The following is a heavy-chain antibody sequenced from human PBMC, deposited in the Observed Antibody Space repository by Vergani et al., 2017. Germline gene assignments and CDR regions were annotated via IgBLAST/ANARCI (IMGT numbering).Heavy chain of an antibody. D-gene: IGHD2-15*01. J-gene: IGHJ4*01. CDR3: TRSECSGTTCYGHYFDL. CDR2: IKSDGRT. Sequence: VELLESGGGLAQPGGSLRVFCSASGFRVTTYYMSWVRQAPGKGLEWVSVIKSDGRTSYAESVRGRFTISRDTSRNAVYLQMNILRVEDKGVYYCTRSECSGTTCYGHYFDLWGHGILVTVSS. CDR1: GFRVTTYY. V-gene: IGHV3-66*02.